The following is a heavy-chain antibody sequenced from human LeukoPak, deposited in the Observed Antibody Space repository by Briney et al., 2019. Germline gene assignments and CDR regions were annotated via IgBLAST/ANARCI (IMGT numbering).Heavy chain of an antibody. CDR3: ARDDILTGYPYFDY. J-gene: IGHJ4*02. Sequence: PGGSLRLSCAASGFTFSSYWTHWVRQAPGKGLVWVSRINSDGSSTSYADSVKGRFTISRDNAKNTLYLQMNSLRAEDTAVYYCARDDILTGYPYFDYWGQGTLVTVSS. CDR1: GFTFSSYW. CDR2: INSDGSST. V-gene: IGHV3-74*01. D-gene: IGHD3-9*01.